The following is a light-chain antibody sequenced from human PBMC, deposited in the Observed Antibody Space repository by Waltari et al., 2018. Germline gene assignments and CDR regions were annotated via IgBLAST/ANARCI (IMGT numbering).Light chain of an antibody. J-gene: IGKJ2*01. Sequence: DIVVTQSPDSLAVSLGERATMNCKSRQSLLHTNNKHYLAWYQLGPGQPPKLLIYWASTRESGVPGRFSGSGSGTDFTLTISGLQAEDVAVYYCQQYYSTPNTFGQGTKLEIK. V-gene: IGKV4-1*01. CDR2: WAS. CDR3: QQYYSTPNT. CDR1: QSLLHTNNKHY.